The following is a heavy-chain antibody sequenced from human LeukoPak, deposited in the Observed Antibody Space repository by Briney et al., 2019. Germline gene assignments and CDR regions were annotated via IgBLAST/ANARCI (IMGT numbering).Heavy chain of an antibody. CDR1: GFTFSSYT. J-gene: IGHJ3*01. CDR2: ISGSTTFM. D-gene: IGHD2-2*01. Sequence: GGSLRLSCAASGFTFSSYTMNWVRQAPGKGLEWVSSISGSTTFMYYEDSVKGRFTISRDTAKNSLFLQMNSLRAEDTAVYYCARMYHAFDFWGQGTMVTVSS. V-gene: IGHV3-21*01. CDR3: ARMYHAFDF.